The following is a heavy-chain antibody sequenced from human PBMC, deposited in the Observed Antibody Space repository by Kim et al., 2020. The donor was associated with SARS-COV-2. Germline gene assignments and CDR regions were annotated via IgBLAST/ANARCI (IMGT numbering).Heavy chain of an antibody. D-gene: IGHD2-15*01. Sequence: GGSLRLSCAASGFTFSSYSMNWVRQAPGKGLEWVSYISSSTIYYADSVKGRFTISRDNAKNSLYLQMNSLRDEDTAVYYCARDGARCSGGSCYSGVYFDYWGQGTLVTVSS. CDR1: GFTFSSYS. J-gene: IGHJ4*02. CDR3: ARDGARCSGGSCYSGVYFDY. V-gene: IGHV3-48*02. CDR2: ISSSTI.